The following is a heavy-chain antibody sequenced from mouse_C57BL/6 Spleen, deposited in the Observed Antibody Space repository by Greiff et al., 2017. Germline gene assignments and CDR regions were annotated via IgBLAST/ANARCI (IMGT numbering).Heavy chain of an antibody. V-gene: IGHV2-5*01. CDR2: ICRGGST. CDR3: AKMGPFITTVVATGYAMDY. Sequence: VQLQQSGPGLVQPSQSLSITCTASGFPLTSYGVHWVRQSPGKGLEWLGVICRGGSTDYNAAFMSRLSITKDNSKSHVFFKMNSLQADDTAIYYCAKMGPFITTVVATGYAMDYWGQGTSVTVSS. CDR1: GFPLTSYG. J-gene: IGHJ4*01. D-gene: IGHD1-1*01.